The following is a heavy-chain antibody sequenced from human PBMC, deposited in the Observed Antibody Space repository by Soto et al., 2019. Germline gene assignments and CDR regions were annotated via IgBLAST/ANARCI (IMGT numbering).Heavy chain of an antibody. CDR1: RDTFTGYY. Sequence: QVHLVQSGAEVKKPGASVKVSCKASRDTFTGYYMHWVRQAPGQWLEWMGWINPNSGGPNYAQKFQGRVTMTRDTSISTVYIELSRLRSDDTAVYYCARARIPAAFDIWGQGPMVTVSS. CDR3: ARARIPAAFDI. J-gene: IGHJ3*02. V-gene: IGHV1-2*02. CDR2: INPNSGGP.